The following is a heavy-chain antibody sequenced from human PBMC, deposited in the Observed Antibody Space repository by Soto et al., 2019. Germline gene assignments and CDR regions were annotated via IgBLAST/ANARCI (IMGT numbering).Heavy chain of an antibody. J-gene: IGHJ6*02. CDR3: ARGEGAYYYYGMDV. D-gene: IGHD3-10*01. CDR2: IYHGGST. V-gene: IGHV4-38-2*01. Sequence: SETLSLTCAVSGYSISSGYYWGWLRQPPGKGLEWIGSIYHGGSTYYNPSLNSRVTLSIDMTNNHVSLKLSSVTAADTAVYYCARGEGAYYYYGMDVWGQGTTVTLSS. CDR1: GYSISSGYY.